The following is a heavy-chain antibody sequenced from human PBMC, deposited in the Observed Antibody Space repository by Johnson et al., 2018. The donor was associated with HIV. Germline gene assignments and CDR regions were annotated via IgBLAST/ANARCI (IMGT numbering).Heavy chain of an antibody. CDR1: GFTFSSFA. CDR3: AKIAVAGTFHDAFDI. CDR2: ISARGTST. V-gene: IGHV3-23*04. D-gene: IGHD6-19*01. Sequence: VQLVESGGGLVQPGGSLRLSCAASGFTFSSFAMGWVRQAPGKGRQWVSGISARGTSTYYAASVKGRFPISRDNSKNTLYLQMNSLRAEDTAVYYCAKIAVAGTFHDAFDIWGQGTMVTVSS. J-gene: IGHJ3*02.